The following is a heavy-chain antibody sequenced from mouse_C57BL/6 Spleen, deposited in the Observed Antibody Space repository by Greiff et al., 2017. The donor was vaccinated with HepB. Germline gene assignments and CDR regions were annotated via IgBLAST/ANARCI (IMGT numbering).Heavy chain of an antibody. Sequence: VQLQQSGAELMKPGASVKLSCKATGYTFTGYWIEWVKQRPGHGLEWIGEILPGSGSTNYNEKFKGKATFTADTSSNTAYMQLSSLTTEDSAIYYCARGGPYYYGSSSYYFDYWGQGTTLTVSS. V-gene: IGHV1-9*01. CDR2: ILPGSGST. CDR1: GYTFTGYW. D-gene: IGHD1-1*01. CDR3: ARGGPYYYGSSSYYFDY. J-gene: IGHJ2*01.